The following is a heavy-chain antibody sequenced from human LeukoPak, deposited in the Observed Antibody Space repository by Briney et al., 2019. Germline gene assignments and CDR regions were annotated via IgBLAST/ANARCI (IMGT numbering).Heavy chain of an antibody. CDR1: GGSISSYY. Sequence: SETLSLTCTVSGGSISSYYWSWIRQPPGKGLEWIGCIYYSGSTNYNPSLKSRVTISVDTSKNQFSLKLSSVTAADTAVYYCARGYSSSWYFRWFDPWGQGTLVTVSS. V-gene: IGHV4-59*01. CDR2: IYYSGST. J-gene: IGHJ5*02. CDR3: ARGYSSSWYFRWFDP. D-gene: IGHD6-13*01.